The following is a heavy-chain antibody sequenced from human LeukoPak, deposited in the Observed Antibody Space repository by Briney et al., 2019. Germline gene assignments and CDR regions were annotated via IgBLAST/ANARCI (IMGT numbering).Heavy chain of an antibody. J-gene: IGHJ5*02. CDR3: ASSEGQAGLGFDP. CDR2: INHSGIT. V-gene: IGHV4-39*07. CDR1: GGSISSSNHY. Sequence: PSETLSLTCTVSGGSISSSNHYWGWIRQPPGKGLEWIGGINHSGITNYNPSLKSRVTISVDTSKNQFSLKLSSVTAADTAVYYCASSEGQAGLGFDPWGQGTLVTVSS. D-gene: IGHD3-10*01.